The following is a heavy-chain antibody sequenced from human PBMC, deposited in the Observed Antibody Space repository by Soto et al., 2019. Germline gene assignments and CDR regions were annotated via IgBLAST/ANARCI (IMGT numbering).Heavy chain of an antibody. D-gene: IGHD2-2*01. CDR2: IYYSGST. J-gene: IGHJ6*02. CDR1: GGSISSGGYY. Sequence: PSETLSLTCTVSGGSISSGGYYWSWIRQHPGKGLEWIGYIYYSGSTYYNPSLKSRVTISVDTSKNQFSLKLSSVTAADTAVYYCARDRVPAAPYYYYGMDVWGRGTTVTVSS. V-gene: IGHV4-31*03. CDR3: ARDRVPAAPYYYYGMDV.